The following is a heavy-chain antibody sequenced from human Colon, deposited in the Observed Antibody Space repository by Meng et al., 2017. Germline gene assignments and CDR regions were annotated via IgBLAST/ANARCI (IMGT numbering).Heavy chain of an antibody. CDR2: INRHGNT. V-gene: IGHV4-4*02. Sequence: VQLQEQGSGAVTPSGTLSLTCDVSGDYVRSYNWWTWVRQRRGKGMEWIGEINRHGNTNYNPSLKSRVPMSVDKSKNQVSLNVRSVTAADTAVYYCARVHYWHWPREFDYWGQGTLVTVSS. J-gene: IGHJ4*02. CDR1: GDYVRSYNW. D-gene: IGHD3-3*02. CDR3: ARVHYWHWPREFDY.